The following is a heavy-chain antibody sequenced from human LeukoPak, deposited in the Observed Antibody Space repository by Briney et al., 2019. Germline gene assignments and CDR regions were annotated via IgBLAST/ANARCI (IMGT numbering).Heavy chain of an antibody. CDR3: ARELNDAFDI. CDR2: IYYSGST. CDR1: GVSISSYY. V-gene: IGHV4-59*01. J-gene: IGHJ3*02. Sequence: KPSETLSLTCTVSGVSISSYYWGWIRQPPGKGLEWIGYIYYSGSTNYNPSLKSRVTISVDTSKNQFSLKLSSVTAADTAVYYCARELNDAFDIWGQGTMVTVSS.